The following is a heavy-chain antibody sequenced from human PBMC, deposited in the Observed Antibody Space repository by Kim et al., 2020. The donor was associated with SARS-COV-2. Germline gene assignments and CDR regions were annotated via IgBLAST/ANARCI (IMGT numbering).Heavy chain of an antibody. V-gene: IGHV4-34*01. CDR1: GGSFSGYY. CDR3: ASGVRGVIRYYYYGMDV. J-gene: IGHJ6*02. CDR2: INHSGST. D-gene: IGHD3-10*01. Sequence: SETLSLTCAVYGGSFSGYYWSWIRQPPGKGLEWIGEINHSGSTNYNPSLKSRVTISVDTSKNQFSLKLSSVTAADTAVYYCASGVRGVIRYYYYGMDVWGQGTTVTVSS.